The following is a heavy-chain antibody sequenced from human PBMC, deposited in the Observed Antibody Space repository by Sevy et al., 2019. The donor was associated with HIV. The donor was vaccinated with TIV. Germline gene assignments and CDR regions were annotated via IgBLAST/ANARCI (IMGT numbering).Heavy chain of an antibody. V-gene: IGHV3-74*01. Sequence: GGSLRLSCAASGFTFGSFWMHWVRQGPEKGLVWVSRINNGGTYMDYADSVKGRFTISRDDAKSTLYLQMSNLGAEDTGLYYCVRGTEEWAGIDFWGQGALVTVSS. CDR1: GFTFGSFW. D-gene: IGHD1-26*01. CDR3: VRGTEEWAGIDF. J-gene: IGHJ4*02. CDR2: INNGGTYM.